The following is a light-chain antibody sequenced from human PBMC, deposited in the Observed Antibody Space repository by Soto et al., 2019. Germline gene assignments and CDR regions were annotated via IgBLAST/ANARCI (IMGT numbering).Light chain of an antibody. CDR1: SSNIGAGYD. CDR2: VNS. J-gene: IGLJ1*01. Sequence: QSVLTQPPSVSGAPGQWVTISCTGSSSNIGAGYDVHWYQQLPGTAPKLLIYVNSNRPSGVPDRFSGSKSGTSASLAITGLQAEDEADYYCQSYDSSLSGWVFGTGTKLTVL. CDR3: QSYDSSLSGWV. V-gene: IGLV1-40*01.